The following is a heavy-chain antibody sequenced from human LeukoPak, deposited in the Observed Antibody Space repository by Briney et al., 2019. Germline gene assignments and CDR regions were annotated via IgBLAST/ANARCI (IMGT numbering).Heavy chain of an antibody. CDR2: IYYSGST. V-gene: IGHV4-61*01. D-gene: IGHD2-15*01. CDR3: AREVSGGSVDFDY. CDR1: GGSVSSGSYY. Sequence: PSETLSLTCTVSGGSVSSGSYYWSWIRQPPEKGLEWIGCIYYSGSTNYNPSLKSRVTILVDTSKNQFSLKLSSVTAADTAVYYCAREVSGGSVDFDYWGQGTLVTVSS. J-gene: IGHJ4*02.